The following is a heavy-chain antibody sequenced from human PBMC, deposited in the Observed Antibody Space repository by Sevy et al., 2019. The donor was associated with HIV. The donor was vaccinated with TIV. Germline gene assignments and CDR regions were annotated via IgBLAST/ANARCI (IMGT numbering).Heavy chain of an antibody. CDR3: AGEGARHWYFDL. Sequence: GGSLRLSCAASGFTFRNYWMSWVRQAPGKGLEWVANIKQEGNEKYYVDSVKGRFTISRDNAKNSLYLQMNSLRVEDTAVYYCAGEGARHWYFDLWGRGTLVTVSS. V-gene: IGHV3-7*03. CDR2: IKQEGNEK. CDR1: GFTFRNYW. J-gene: IGHJ2*01. D-gene: IGHD3-16*01.